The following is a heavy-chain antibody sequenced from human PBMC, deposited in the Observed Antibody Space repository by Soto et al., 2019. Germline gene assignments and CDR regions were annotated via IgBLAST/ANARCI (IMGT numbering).Heavy chain of an antibody. D-gene: IGHD4-17*01. CDR3: AREFFNDYGDYDEQRVFDP. J-gene: IGHJ5*02. V-gene: IGHV4-34*01. Sequence: SETLSLTCAVYGGSFSGYYWSWIRQPPGKGLEWIGEINHSGSTNYNPSLKSRVTISVDTSKNQFSLKLSSVTAADTAVYYCAREFFNDYGDYDEQRVFDPWGQGTLVTVSS. CDR1: GGSFSGYY. CDR2: INHSGST.